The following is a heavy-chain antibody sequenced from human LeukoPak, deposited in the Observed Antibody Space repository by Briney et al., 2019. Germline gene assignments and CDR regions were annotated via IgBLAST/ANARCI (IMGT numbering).Heavy chain of an antibody. D-gene: IGHD3-16*02. CDR2: VNHSGST. V-gene: IGHV4-34*01. Sequence: SETLSLTCAVYGGSFSGYYWSWIRQPPGKGLEWIGEVNHSGSTNYNPSLKSRVTISVDTSKNQFSLKLSSVTAADTAVYYCARVARPRQNYDYVWGSYRYGLYYFDYWGQGTLVTVSS. CDR3: ARVARPRQNYDYVWGSYRYGLYYFDY. J-gene: IGHJ4*02. CDR1: GGSFSGYY.